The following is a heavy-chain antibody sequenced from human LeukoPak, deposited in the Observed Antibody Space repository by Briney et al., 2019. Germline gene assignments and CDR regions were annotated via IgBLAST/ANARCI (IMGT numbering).Heavy chain of an antibody. D-gene: IGHD3-10*01. J-gene: IGHJ4*02. CDR1: GGSIGSRC. CDR2: VYYSGST. CDR3: ARGVRL. Sequence: SETLSLTCTVSGGSIGSRCYNWVRQPPEKGLEWIGCVYYSGSTNYNPSLKSRSVDTSKNQFSLNLNSVTAADTAVYYCARGVRLWSQGTLVTVSS. V-gene: IGHV4-59*11.